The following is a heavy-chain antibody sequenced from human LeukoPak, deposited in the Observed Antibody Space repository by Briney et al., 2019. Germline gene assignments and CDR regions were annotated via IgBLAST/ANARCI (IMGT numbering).Heavy chain of an antibody. CDR1: GFTFSSYS. D-gene: IGHD3-9*01. V-gene: IGHV3-48*01. CDR3: ARALRYFDWLSTSPEYNWFDP. CDR2: ISSSSSTI. Sequence: PGGSLRLSCAASGFTFSSYSMNWVRQAPGKGLGWVSYISSSSSTIYYADSVKGRFTISRDNAKNSLYLQMSSLRAEDTAVYYCARALRYFDWLSTSPEYNWFDPWGQGTLVTVSS. J-gene: IGHJ5*02.